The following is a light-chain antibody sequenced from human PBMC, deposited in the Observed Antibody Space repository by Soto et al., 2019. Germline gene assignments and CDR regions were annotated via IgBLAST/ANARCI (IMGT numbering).Light chain of an antibody. J-gene: IGKJ5*01. CDR2: DAS. CDR1: QSVSSY. Sequence: ENVLTHSPATLSLSTGERATLSCRASQSVSSYLAWYQQKPGQAPRLLIYDASNRATGIPARFSGSGSGTDFTLTISSLEPEDFAVYYCQQRSNWPPITFGRGTRLEIK. V-gene: IGKV3-11*01. CDR3: QQRSNWPPIT.